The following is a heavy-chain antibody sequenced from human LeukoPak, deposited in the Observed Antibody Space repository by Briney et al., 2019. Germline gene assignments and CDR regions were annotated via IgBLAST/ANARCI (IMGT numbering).Heavy chain of an antibody. D-gene: IGHD1-14*01. CDR3: ARVPDEDYYYGMDV. J-gene: IGHJ6*02. CDR2: IYYSGST. Sequence: SETLSLTCTVSGGSIGSYYWSWIRQPPGKGLGWIGYIYYSGSTNYNPSLKSRVTISVDTSKNQFSLKLSSVTAADTAVYYCARVPDEDYYYGMDVWGQGTTVTVSS. CDR1: GGSIGSYY. V-gene: IGHV4-59*01.